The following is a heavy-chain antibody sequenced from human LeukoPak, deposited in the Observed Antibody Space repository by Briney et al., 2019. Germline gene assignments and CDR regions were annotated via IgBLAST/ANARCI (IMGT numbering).Heavy chain of an antibody. J-gene: IGHJ4*02. CDR3: ARGRGPLIVVVPAAIGGPIDY. CDR1: GFTFSDYY. Sequence: GGSLRLSCAASGFTFSDYYMSWIRQAPGKGLEWVSYISSSGSTIYYADSVKGRFTISRDNAKNSLHLQMNSLRAAAPAVYYCARGRGPLIVVVPAAIGGPIDYWGQGTLVTVSS. V-gene: IGHV3-11*01. CDR2: ISSSGSTI. D-gene: IGHD2-2*01.